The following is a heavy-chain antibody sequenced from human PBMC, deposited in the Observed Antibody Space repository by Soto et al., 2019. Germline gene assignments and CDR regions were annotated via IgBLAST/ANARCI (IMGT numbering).Heavy chain of an antibody. D-gene: IGHD3-16*01. V-gene: IGHV3-23*01. CDR1: GFAFSDYA. CDR3: AKGRTFFDF. J-gene: IGHJ4*02. CDR2: ISDGDGAT. Sequence: EVHLLESGGGLVQPGGSLRLSCAASGFAFSDYAMTWVRQAPGKGLEWVSDISDGDGATHYADSVKGRFTIPRDDSKNTLYLQMDSLRAEDAAVYYCAKGRTFFDFWGQGTLVTVSS.